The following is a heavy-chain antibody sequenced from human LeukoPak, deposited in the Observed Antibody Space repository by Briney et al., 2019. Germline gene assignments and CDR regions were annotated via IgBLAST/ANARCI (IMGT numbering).Heavy chain of an antibody. D-gene: IGHD3-22*01. CDR2: INPNSGGT. CDR3: ARASPTYYYDSSGYYLDY. J-gene: IGHJ4*02. V-gene: IGHV1-2*02. CDR1: GYTFTGYY. Sequence: GASVKVSCKAFGYTFTGYYMHWVRQAPGQGLEWMGWINPNSGGTNYAQKFQGRVTMTRDTSISTAYMELSRLRSDDTAVYYCARASPTYYYDSSGYYLDYWGQGTLVTVSS.